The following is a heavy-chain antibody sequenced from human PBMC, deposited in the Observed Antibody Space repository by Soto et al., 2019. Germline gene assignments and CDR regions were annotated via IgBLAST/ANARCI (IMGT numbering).Heavy chain of an antibody. D-gene: IGHD3-16*01. J-gene: IGHJ4*02. CDR1: GFSFSLFW. Sequence: LSCAASGFSFSLFWMSWVRQTPGKGLEWVANINEDGSEKFFADSVKGRFTISRDNAKNSLSLQMNSLTADDTAVYYCARTGWPQSSYYFDYWGQGTLVTVSS. V-gene: IGHV3-7*03. CDR3: ARTGWPQSSYYFDY. CDR2: INEDGSEK.